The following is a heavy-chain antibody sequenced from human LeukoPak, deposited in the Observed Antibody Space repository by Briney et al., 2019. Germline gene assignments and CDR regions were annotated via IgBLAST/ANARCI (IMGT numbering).Heavy chain of an antibody. CDR1: DGSISTNNYY. CDR3: ASRRVYCSGGSCWFDP. CDR2: IYYSGST. D-gene: IGHD2-15*01. V-gene: IGHV4-39*07. Sequence: SETLSLTCTVSDGSISTNNYYWGWIRQPPGKGLEWIGSIYYSGSTNYNPSLKSRVTISVDTSKNQFSLKLSSVTAADTAVYYCASRRVYCSGGSCWFDPWGQGTLVTVSS. J-gene: IGHJ5*02.